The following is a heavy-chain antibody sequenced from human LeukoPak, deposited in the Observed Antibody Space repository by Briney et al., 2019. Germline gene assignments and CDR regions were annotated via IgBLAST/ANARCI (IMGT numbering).Heavy chain of an antibody. J-gene: IGHJ3*02. V-gene: IGHV3-48*01. D-gene: IGHD6-19*01. Sequence: GGSLRLSCAGSGFIFAGYTMNWVRQAPGKGLQWLAYISPSGGNTLYADSVKGRFTISRDNAKNSVYLQMNSLTPEDTAMYYCASRRSGWPNDAFDIWGQGTMVTVSS. CDR3: ASRRSGWPNDAFDI. CDR2: ISPSGGNT. CDR1: GFIFAGYT.